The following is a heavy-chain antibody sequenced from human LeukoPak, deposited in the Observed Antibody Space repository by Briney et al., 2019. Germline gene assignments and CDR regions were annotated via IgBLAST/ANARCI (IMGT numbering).Heavy chain of an antibody. J-gene: IGHJ4*02. CDR1: GFTFSTYA. Sequence: GGSLRLSCVASGFTFSTYAMNWVRHVTGRRVEGVAVITGGSGLIRYADSVKGRFTISRDNSKSTVYLQMDSLRAEDTAIYYCAKDQVPDGLYDIDYWGQGTLVTVSS. D-gene: IGHD3-9*01. CDR3: AKDQVPDGLYDIDY. V-gene: IGHV3-23*01. CDR2: ITGGSGLI.